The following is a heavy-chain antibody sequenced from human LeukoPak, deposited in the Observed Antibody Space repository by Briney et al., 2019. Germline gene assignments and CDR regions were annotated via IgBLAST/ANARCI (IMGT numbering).Heavy chain of an antibody. CDR3: ATAIPSGWYWYFQH. V-gene: IGHV1-24*01. D-gene: IGHD6-19*01. J-gene: IGHJ1*01. Sequence: ASVNVSFKVSGYTLTELSMHWVRQAPGKGLEWMGGFDPEDGETIYAQKFQGRVTMTEDTSTDTAYMELSSLRSEDTAVYYCATAIPSGWYWYFQHWGQGTLVTVSS. CDR1: GYTLTELS. CDR2: FDPEDGET.